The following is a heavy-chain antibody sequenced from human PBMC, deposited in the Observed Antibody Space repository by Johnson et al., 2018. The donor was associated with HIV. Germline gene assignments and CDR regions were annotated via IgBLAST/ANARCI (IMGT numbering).Heavy chain of an antibody. CDR3: ATWIQLWPDAFDI. D-gene: IGHD5-18*01. CDR2: ISWNSGSI. V-gene: IGHV3-9*01. Sequence: VQLVESGGGLVKPGGSLRLSCAASGFTFDDYAMHWVRQAPGKGLEWVSGISWNSGSIGYADSVKGRFTISRDNAKNSLYLQMNSLRAEDTALYYCATWIQLWPDAFDIWGQGTMVTVSS. CDR1: GFTFDDYA. J-gene: IGHJ3*02.